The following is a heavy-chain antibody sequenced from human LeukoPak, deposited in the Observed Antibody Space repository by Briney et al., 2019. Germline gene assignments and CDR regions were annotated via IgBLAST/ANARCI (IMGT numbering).Heavy chain of an antibody. CDR3: VTLVGATRHFPFDL. CDR1: GYTFSDYY. D-gene: IGHD1-26*01. Sequence: GASVKVSCKASGYTFSDYYLHWVRQAPGQGLEFMGWINPKSGGTNYVQKFLGRVTMTRDTSVNTGYMELSRLTSDDTSVYYCVTLVGATRHFPFDLWGQGTMVTVSS. V-gene: IGHV1-2*02. CDR2: INPKSGGT. J-gene: IGHJ3*01.